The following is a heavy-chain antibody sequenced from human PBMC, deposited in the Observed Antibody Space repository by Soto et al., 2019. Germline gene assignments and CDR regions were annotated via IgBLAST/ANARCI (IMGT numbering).Heavy chain of an antibody. CDR1: GYTFTSFG. V-gene: IGHV1-18*01. CDR2: ISPYNGNT. J-gene: IGHJ5*02. D-gene: IGHD2-15*01. CDR3: SRGGLGYCSGGSCPQNWFDP. Sequence: ASLKVSCKASGYTFTSFGITWVRQAPGQGLEWMGWISPYNGNTHYVQKFQGRVTMTTDTSTSTAYMELRSLRSDDTAVYYCSRGGLGYCSGGSCPQNWFDPWG.